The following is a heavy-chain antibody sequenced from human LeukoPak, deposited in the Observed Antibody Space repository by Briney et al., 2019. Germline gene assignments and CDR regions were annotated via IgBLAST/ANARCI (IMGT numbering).Heavy chain of an antibody. J-gene: IGHJ5*02. CDR1: GGSISSSSYY. D-gene: IGHD2-2*01. CDR3: ARDWGAGEGYCSSTSCYLSWFDP. Sequence: SETLSLTCTVSGGSISSSSYYWGWIRQPPGKGLEWIGSIYYSGSTNYNLSLKSRVTMSVDTSKNQFSLKLSSVTAADTAVYYCARDWGAGEGYCSSTSCYLSWFDPWGQGTLVTVSS. V-gene: IGHV4-39*07. CDR2: IYYSGST.